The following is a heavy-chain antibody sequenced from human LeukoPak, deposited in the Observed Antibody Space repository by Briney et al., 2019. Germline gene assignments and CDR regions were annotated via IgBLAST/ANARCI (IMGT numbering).Heavy chain of an antibody. J-gene: IGHJ4*02. V-gene: IGHV3-7*04. CDR1: GFTFSSYW. D-gene: IGHD3-10*01. CDR3: ARAAGFGELLLLFDY. CDR2: IKQDGSEK. Sequence: PGGSLRLSCAASGFTFSSYWMSWVRQAPGKGLEWVANIKQDGSEKYYVDSVKGRFTISRDNAKNSLYLQMNSLRAEDTAVYYCARAAGFGELLLLFDYWGQGTLVSVSS.